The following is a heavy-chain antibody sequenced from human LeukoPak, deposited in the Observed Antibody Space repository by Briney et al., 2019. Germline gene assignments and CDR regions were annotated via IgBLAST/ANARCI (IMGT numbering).Heavy chain of an antibody. V-gene: IGHV3-48*02. Sequence: GGSLRLSCAASGFTFSSYPMSWVRQAPGKGLEWVSDISSSSSTIYYADSVKGRFTISRDNAKNSLYLQMNSLRDEDTAVYYCAREIVGATEGYFDYWGQGTLVTVSS. CDR3: AREIVGATEGYFDY. D-gene: IGHD1-26*01. J-gene: IGHJ4*02. CDR2: ISSSSSTI. CDR1: GFTFSSYP.